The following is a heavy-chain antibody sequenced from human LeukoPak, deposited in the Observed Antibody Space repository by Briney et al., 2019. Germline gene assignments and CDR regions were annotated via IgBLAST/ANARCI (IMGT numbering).Heavy chain of an antibody. Sequence: PSETLSLTCTVSGGSISSSSYYWGWIRQPPGKGLEWIGSIYYSGSTYYNPSLKSRVTISIDTSKNEFSLNLRSMTAADTAVYYCARTITMIRGVIRIRDFDSWGQGTLVTVSS. CDR3: ARTITMIRGVIRIRDFDS. CDR1: GGSISSSSYY. V-gene: IGHV4-39*07. CDR2: IYYSGST. J-gene: IGHJ4*02. D-gene: IGHD3-10*01.